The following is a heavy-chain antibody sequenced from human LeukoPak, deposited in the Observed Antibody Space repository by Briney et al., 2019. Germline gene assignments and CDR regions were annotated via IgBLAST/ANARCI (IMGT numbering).Heavy chain of an antibody. CDR1: GYTFTSYD. J-gene: IGHJ6*02. Sequence: GASVKVSCKASGYTFTSYDINWVRQATGQGLEWTGWMNPNSGNTGYAQKFQGRVTMTRNTSISTAYMELSSLRSEDTAVYYCARVKSCSSTSCYTIYYYYYGMDVWGQGTTVTVSS. D-gene: IGHD2-2*02. V-gene: IGHV1-8*01. CDR3: ARVKSCSSTSCYTIYYYYYGMDV. CDR2: MNPNSGNT.